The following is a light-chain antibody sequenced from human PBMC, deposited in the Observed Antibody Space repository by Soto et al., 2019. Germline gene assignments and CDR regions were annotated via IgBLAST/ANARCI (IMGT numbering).Light chain of an antibody. Sequence: QSALTQPASVSGSPGQSITISCTGTSSDVGGYNYVSWYQQHPGKAPKLMIYEVSNRPPGVSNRFSGSKSGNTASLTISGLQAEDEADYYCSSYTSSSTYVFGTGTKLTV. V-gene: IGLV2-14*01. CDR1: SSDVGGYNY. J-gene: IGLJ1*01. CDR2: EVS. CDR3: SSYTSSSTYV.